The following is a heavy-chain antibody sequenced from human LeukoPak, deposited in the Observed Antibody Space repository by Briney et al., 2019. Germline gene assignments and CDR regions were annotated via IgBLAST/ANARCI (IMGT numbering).Heavy chain of an antibody. CDR2: INPNSGGT. Sequence: GASVKVSCKASGYTFTSYYMHWVRQAPGQGLEWMGWINPNSGGTNYAQKFQGRVTMTRDTSISTAYMVLSRLRSDDTAVYYCARDSNDPYCSGGSCYSTYWGQGTLVTVSS. CDR1: GYTFTSYY. CDR3: ARDSNDPYCSGGSCYSTY. J-gene: IGHJ4*02. V-gene: IGHV1-2*02. D-gene: IGHD2-15*01.